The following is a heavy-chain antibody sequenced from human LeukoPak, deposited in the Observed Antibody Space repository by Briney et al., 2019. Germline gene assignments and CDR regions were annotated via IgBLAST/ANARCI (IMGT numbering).Heavy chain of an antibody. CDR3: AHYGDYRFMYYFDH. CDR1: GFSLSTSGVG. V-gene: IGHV2-5*02. CDR2: IYWDDNK. D-gene: IGHD4-17*01. J-gene: IGHJ4*02. Sequence: SGPTLVNPTQTPTLTCTFSGFSLSTSGVGVGWIRQPPGKALEWLALIYWDDNKPYNPSLKSRLTITKDTSKNQVVLTMTNMDPVDTATYYCAHYGDYRFMYYFDHWGQGTLVTVSS.